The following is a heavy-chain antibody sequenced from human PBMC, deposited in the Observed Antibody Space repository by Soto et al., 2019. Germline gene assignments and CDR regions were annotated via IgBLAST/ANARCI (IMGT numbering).Heavy chain of an antibody. CDR3: ARERGTSSGWFDY. J-gene: IGHJ4*02. Sequence: GGSLRLSCADSGFNFSSYWMSWVRQAPGKGLEWVANIKQDGSEKYYVDSVKGRFTISRDNAKNSLYLQMNSLGAEDTAVYYCARERGTSSGWFDYWGQGTLVTVSS. CDR2: IKQDGSEK. V-gene: IGHV3-7*03. D-gene: IGHD6-19*01. CDR1: GFNFSSYW.